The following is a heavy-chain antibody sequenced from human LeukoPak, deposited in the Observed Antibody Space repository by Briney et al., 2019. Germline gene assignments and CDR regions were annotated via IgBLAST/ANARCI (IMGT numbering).Heavy chain of an antibody. CDR1: GFIVSSNY. J-gene: IGHJ4*02. CDR3: ARDRNWKGDY. CDR2: ISSSSSYI. Sequence: GGSLRLSCAASGFIVSSNYMNWVRQAPGKGLEWVSSISSSSSYIYYADSVKGRFTISRDNAKNSLYLQMNSLRAEDTAVYYCARDRNWKGDYWGQGTLVTVSS. D-gene: IGHD1-1*01. V-gene: IGHV3-21*01.